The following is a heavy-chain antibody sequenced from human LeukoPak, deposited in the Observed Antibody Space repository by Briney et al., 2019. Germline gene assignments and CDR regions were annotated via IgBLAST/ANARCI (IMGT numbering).Heavy chain of an antibody. Sequence: SETLSLTCSVSGYSISSGFYWGWIRQPPGKGLEWIGSIFHSGSTYYNPSLKSRVTISVDTSKNQFSLKLSSVTAADTAVYYCARADYYDSSGYSRGAFDIWGQGTMVTVSS. V-gene: IGHV4-38-2*02. CDR2: IFHSGST. J-gene: IGHJ3*02. D-gene: IGHD3-22*01. CDR1: GYSISSGFY. CDR3: ARADYYDSSGYSRGAFDI.